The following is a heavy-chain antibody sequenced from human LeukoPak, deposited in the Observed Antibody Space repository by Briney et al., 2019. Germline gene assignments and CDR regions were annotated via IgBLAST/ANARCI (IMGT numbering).Heavy chain of an antibody. CDR2: IIPIFGTA. V-gene: IGHV1-69*05. CDR3: ARRAEVYNWNYADAFDI. J-gene: IGHJ3*02. CDR1: GGTFSSYA. D-gene: IGHD1-7*01. Sequence: SVKVSCKASGGTFSSYAISWMRQAPGQGLEWMGRIIPIFGTANYAQKFQGRVTITTDESTSTAYMELSSLRSEDTAVYYCARRAEVYNWNYADAFDIWGQGTMVTVSS.